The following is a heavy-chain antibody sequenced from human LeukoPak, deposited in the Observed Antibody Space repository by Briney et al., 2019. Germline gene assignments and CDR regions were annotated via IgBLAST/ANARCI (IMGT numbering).Heavy chain of an antibody. CDR1: GFTFSSYE. CDR2: ITSSGSAI. V-gene: IGHV3-48*03. J-gene: IGHJ6*03. Sequence: PGGSLRLSCAASGFTFSSYEMNWVRQAPGKGLEWVSYITSSGSAIYYADSVKGRFTISRDNAKNSLYLQMNSLRAEDTALYYCARKRFLEWKEYYMDVWGKGTTVTVSS. CDR3: ARKRFLEWKEYYMDV. D-gene: IGHD3-3*01.